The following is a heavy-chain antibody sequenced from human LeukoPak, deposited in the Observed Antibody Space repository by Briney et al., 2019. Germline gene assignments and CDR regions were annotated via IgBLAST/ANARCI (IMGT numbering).Heavy chain of an antibody. J-gene: IGHJ5*02. CDR3: AKGQGYCSSTSCHNWFDP. Sequence: PGGSLRLSCAASGFTFSSYAMSWVRQAPGKGLEWVSAISGSGGSRYYADSVKGRFTISRDNSKNTLYLQMNSLRAEDTAVYYCAKGQGYCSSTSCHNWFDPWGQGTLVTVSS. D-gene: IGHD2-2*01. CDR1: GFTFSSYA. V-gene: IGHV3-23*01. CDR2: ISGSGGSR.